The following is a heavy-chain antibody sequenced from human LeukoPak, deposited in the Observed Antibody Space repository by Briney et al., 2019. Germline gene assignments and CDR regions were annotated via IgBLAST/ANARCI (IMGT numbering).Heavy chain of an antibody. J-gene: IGHJ6*02. D-gene: IGHD2-2*01. CDR3: ARDSLYCSSISCYGLLDYYYYYGMDV. CDR2: INPNSGGT. CDR1: GYTFTGYY. Sequence: ASVKVSCKASGYTFTGYYMHWVRQAPGQGLEWMGWINPNSGGTNYAQKFQGRVTMTRDTSISTAYMELSRLRSDDTAVYYCARDSLYCSSISCYGLLDYYYYYGMDVWGQGTTATVSS. V-gene: IGHV1-2*02.